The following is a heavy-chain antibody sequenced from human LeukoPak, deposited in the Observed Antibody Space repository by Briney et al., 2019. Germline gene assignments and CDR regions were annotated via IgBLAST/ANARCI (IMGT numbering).Heavy chain of an antibody. CDR2: INPDGTII. Sequence: AGGSLRLSCVGSGFTYTDYWMHWFRQAPGKGPVWVSRINPDGTIIYYADSVKGRFSISRDNAKNLLYLQMNGLRADDTAVYYCAKDLSWNTADRWGQGILVTVSS. J-gene: IGHJ5*02. D-gene: IGHD5-18*01. CDR1: GFTYTDYW. V-gene: IGHV3-74*01. CDR3: AKDLSWNTADR.